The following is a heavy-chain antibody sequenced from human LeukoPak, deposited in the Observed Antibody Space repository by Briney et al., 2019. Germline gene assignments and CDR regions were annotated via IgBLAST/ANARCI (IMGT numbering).Heavy chain of an antibody. Sequence: PGGSLRLSCAASGFTFSSYEMNWVRQAPGKGLEWVAYISSTGSPIHYADSVKGRFTISRDNAKNSLYLQMNSLRAEDTAIYYCARDLGGCSTTTCYRWFDPWGQGTLVTVSS. CDR2: ISSTGSPI. CDR3: ARDLGGCSTTTCYRWFDP. CDR1: GFTFSSYE. J-gene: IGHJ5*02. V-gene: IGHV3-48*03. D-gene: IGHD2-2*01.